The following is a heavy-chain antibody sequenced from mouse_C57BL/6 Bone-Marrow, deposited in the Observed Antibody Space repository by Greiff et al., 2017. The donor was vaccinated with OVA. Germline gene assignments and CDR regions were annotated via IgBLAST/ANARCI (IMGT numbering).Heavy chain of an antibody. V-gene: IGHV1-54*01. Sequence: QVQLKESGAELVRPGTSVKVSCKASGYAFTNYLIEWVKQRPGQGLEWIGVINPGSGGTNYNEKFKGKATLTADKSSSTAYMQLSSLTSEDSAVYFCARPSYYYGSSPCSMDYWGQGTSVTVSS. CDR2: INPGSGGT. CDR3: ARPSYYYGSSPCSMDY. D-gene: IGHD1-1*01. CDR1: GYAFTNYL. J-gene: IGHJ4*01.